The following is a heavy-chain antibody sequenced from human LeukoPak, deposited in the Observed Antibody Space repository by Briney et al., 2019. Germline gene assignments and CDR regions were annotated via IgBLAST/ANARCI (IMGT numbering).Heavy chain of an antibody. CDR1: GFSLSAYE. Sequence: GGSLRLSCIGYGFSLSAYEFNWVRQAPGKGLERISYINTGVRSAYYAGSVKGRFTISRDDANSAVHLEMNSLRAEDTAIYYCARETLNCGGDCFDYWGQGALVTVST. D-gene: IGHD2-21*01. J-gene: IGHJ4*02. V-gene: IGHV3-48*03. CDR2: INTGVRSA. CDR3: ARETLNCGGDCFDY.